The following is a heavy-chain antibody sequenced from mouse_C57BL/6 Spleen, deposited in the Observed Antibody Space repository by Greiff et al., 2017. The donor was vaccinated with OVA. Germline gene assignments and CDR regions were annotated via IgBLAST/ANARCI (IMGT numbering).Heavy chain of an antibody. Sequence: EVQVVESGGGLVKPGGSLKLSCAASGFTFSSYTMSWVRQTPEKRLEWVATISGGGGNTYYPDSVKGRFTISRDNAKNTLYLQMSSLRSEDTALYYCARQDYYGSSYLFDYWGQGTTLTVSS. CDR3: ARQDYYGSSYLFDY. D-gene: IGHD1-1*01. CDR2: ISGGGGNT. V-gene: IGHV5-9*01. CDR1: GFTFSSYT. J-gene: IGHJ2*01.